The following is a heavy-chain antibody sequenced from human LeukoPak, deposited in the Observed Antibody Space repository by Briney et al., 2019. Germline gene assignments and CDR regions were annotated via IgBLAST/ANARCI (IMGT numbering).Heavy chain of an antibody. J-gene: IGHJ6*03. CDR2: ISAYNGNT. D-gene: IGHD2-2*02. CDR1: GYTFTSYG. CDR3: ARVAAEVVGVPGAIGFGWLRRDYYYMDV. Sequence: ASVKVSCKASGYTFTSYGISWVRQAPGQGLEWMGWISAYNGNTNYAQKLQGRVTMTTDTSTSTAYMELRSMRSDDTAVYYCARVAAEVVGVPGAIGFGWLRRDYYYMDVWGKGTTVTVSS. V-gene: IGHV1-18*01.